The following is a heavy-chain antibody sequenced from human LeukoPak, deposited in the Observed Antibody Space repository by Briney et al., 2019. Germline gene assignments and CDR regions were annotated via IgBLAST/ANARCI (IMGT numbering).Heavy chain of an antibody. V-gene: IGHV3-30*02. D-gene: IGHD3-22*01. CDR3: AKGKEDYYYDSSGYYYLDH. Sequence: GGSLRPSCAASGFTFSSYVMHWVRQAPGKGLEWVAYIRYDGSDKYYADSVKGRFTISSDNPKNTLYLQMSSLRAEDTAVYHCAKGKEDYYYDSSGYYYLDHWGQGTLVTVSS. J-gene: IGHJ4*02. CDR2: IRYDGSDK. CDR1: GFTFSSYV.